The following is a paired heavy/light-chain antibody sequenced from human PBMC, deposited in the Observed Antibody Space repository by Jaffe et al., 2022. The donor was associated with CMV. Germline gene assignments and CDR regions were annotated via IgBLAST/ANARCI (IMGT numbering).Light chain of an antibody. J-gene: IGKJ3*01. CDR2: GAS. V-gene: IGKV3-20*01. Sequence: EIVLTQSPGTLSLSPGERATLSCRASQSVSSGYLAWYQQKEGQAPRLLIYGASSRATGIPDRFSGSGSGTDFTLTISRLEPEDFAVYYCQQYGSSPTFGPGTKVDI. CDR3: QQYGSSPT. CDR1: QSVSSGY.
Heavy chain of an antibody. CDR2: VGSSGGRT. D-gene: IGHD3-22*01. CDR3: AKDLYDSIGGYYFDQ. J-gene: IGHJ5*02. Sequence: EVQLVESGGGLVQPGGSLRLSCAASGFTFSLYAMSWVRQAPGKGLEWVSAVGSSGGRTNYPDSVKGRFTISRDNSKSTLYLQMNSLRAEDTAVYYCAKDLYDSIGGYYFDQWGQGTLVTVSS. V-gene: IGHV3-23*04. CDR1: GFTFSLYA.